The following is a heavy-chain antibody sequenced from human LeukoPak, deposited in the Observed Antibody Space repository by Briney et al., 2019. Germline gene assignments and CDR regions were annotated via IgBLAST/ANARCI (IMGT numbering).Heavy chain of an antibody. CDR3: AREGISSSEDY. J-gene: IGHJ4*02. CDR2: IKQDGSEK. Sequence: PGGSLRLSCAASGFTFSSYWMSWVRQAPGKGLEWVANIKQDGSEKYYVDSVKGRFTISRDNAKNSLYLQMNSLRAEDTALYYCAREGISSSEDYWGQGTLVTVSS. V-gene: IGHV3-7*03. CDR1: GFTFSSYW. D-gene: IGHD6-6*01.